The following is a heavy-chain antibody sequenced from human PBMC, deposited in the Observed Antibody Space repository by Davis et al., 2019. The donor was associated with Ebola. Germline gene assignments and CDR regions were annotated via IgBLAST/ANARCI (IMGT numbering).Heavy chain of an antibody. D-gene: IGHD2-2*01. CDR1: GYTFTGYY. V-gene: IGHV1-2*02. J-gene: IGHJ6*03. CDR2: INPNSGGT. Sequence: ASVKVSCKASGYTFTGYYMHWVRQAPGQGLEWMGWINPNSGGTNYAQKFQGRVTMTRDTSISTAYMELSRLRSDDTAVYYCASFGYCSSTSCYPDYYYYYMDVWGKGTTVTVSS. CDR3: ASFGYCSSTSCYPDYYYYYMDV.